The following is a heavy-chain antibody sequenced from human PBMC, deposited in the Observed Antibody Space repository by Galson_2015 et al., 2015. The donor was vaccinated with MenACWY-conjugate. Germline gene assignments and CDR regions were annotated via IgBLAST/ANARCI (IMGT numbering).Heavy chain of an antibody. Sequence: SLRLSCAASGFIFSKCVMRWVRQAPGKGLEWVSGISGSGGDIDYADSVKGRFTISRDNSKNTVYLQMNSLRAEDTAVYHCAKGANYYDSSGKRYDAFDIRGQGTMVTVSS. CDR2: ISGSGGDI. D-gene: IGHD3-22*01. CDR1: GFIFSKCV. CDR3: AKGANYYDSSGKRYDAFDI. J-gene: IGHJ3*02. V-gene: IGHV3-23*01.